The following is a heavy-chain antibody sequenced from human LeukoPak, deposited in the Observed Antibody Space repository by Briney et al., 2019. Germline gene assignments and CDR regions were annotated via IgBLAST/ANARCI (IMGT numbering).Heavy chain of an antibody. V-gene: IGHV4-39*07. CDR2: IYFSGST. D-gene: IGHD6-6*01. CDR3: ARDLGIAARPDY. J-gene: IGHJ4*02. Sequence: PSETLSLTCTVSGGSISSSSYYWGWIRQPPEKGLEWIGSIYFSGSTYYNPSLKSRVTISVNTSENQFSLKLNTVTAADTAVYYCARDLGIAARPDYWGQGTLVTVSS. CDR1: GGSISSSSYY.